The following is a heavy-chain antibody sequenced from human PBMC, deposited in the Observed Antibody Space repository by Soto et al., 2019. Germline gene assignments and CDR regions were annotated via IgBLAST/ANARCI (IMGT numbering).Heavy chain of an antibody. CDR1: GFTFADYA. CDR3: AKDMFRYIEGTITSYDYSYGMDV. D-gene: IGHD1-26*01. J-gene: IGHJ6*02. Sequence: GGSLRLSCVASGFTFADYAMHWVRQAPGKGLEWVSGISWNSASIGYADSVKGRFIISRDNAKNSLYLRMNFLRAEDTALYYCAKDMFRYIEGTITSYDYSYGMDVWGQGSTVTVSS. CDR2: ISWNSASI. V-gene: IGHV3-9*01.